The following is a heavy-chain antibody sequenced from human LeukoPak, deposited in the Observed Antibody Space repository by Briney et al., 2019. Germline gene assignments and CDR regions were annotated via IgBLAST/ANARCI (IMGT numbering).Heavy chain of an antibody. V-gene: IGHV3-30*02. CDR1: GFTFSSYG. CDR3: AKDLSSGWDNTDY. D-gene: IGHD6-19*01. CDR2: IRYDGSNK. J-gene: IGHJ4*02. Sequence: GGSLRLSCAASGFTFSSYGLHWVRQAPGKGLEWVAFIRYDGSNKDYAESVKGRFTISRDNSKNTLYLQMNSLRAEDTAVYYCAKDLSSGWDNTDYWGQGTLVTVSS.